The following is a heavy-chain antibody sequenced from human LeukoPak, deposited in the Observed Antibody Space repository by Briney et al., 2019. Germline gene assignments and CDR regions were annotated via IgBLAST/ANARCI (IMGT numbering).Heavy chain of an antibody. Sequence: GGSLRLSCAASGFTFSDYYMSLIRQAPGKGLEWVSYISSSGSTIYYADSVKGRFTISRDNAKNSLYLQMNSLRAEDTAVYYCARHRARGEGYNLSFDYWGQGALVTVSS. CDR2: ISSSGSTI. D-gene: IGHD5-24*01. J-gene: IGHJ4*02. CDR3: ARHRARGEGYNLSFDY. V-gene: IGHV3-11*04. CDR1: GFTFSDYY.